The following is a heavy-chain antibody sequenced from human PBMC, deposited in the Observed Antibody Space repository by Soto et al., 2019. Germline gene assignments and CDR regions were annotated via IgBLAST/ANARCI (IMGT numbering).Heavy chain of an antibody. Sequence: QLQLQESGPGLVKPSETLPLTCTVSGGSISSSSYYWGWIRQPPGKRLEWIGSIHYSGTTYHNPSLKSRVTISVDVSKNQFSLKLSSVTAADTAVYYCARPFYYVSGGRVYYMDVWGKGTTVTVSS. CDR3: ARPFYYVSGGRVYYMDV. J-gene: IGHJ6*03. CDR2: IHYSGTT. CDR1: GGSISSSSYY. V-gene: IGHV4-39*01. D-gene: IGHD3-10*01.